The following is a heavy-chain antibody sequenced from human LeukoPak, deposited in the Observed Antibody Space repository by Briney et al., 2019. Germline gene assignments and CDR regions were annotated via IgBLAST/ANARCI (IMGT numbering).Heavy chain of an antibody. J-gene: IGHJ4*02. CDR1: GFTFSSYW. Sequence: GGSLRLSCAASGFTFSSYWMHWVRQAPGKGLVWVSRINSDGSSTNYADSVKGRFTISRDNAKNSLYLQMNSLRAEDTAVYYCARVRDYGDYFDYWGQGTLVTVSS. CDR3: ARVRDYGDYFDY. D-gene: IGHD4-17*01. V-gene: IGHV3-74*01. CDR2: INSDGSST.